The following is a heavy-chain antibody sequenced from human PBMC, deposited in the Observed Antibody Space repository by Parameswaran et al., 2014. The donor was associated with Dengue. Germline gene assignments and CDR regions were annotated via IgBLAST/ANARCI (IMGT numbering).Heavy chain of an antibody. J-gene: IGHJ6*02. Sequence: WIRQPPGKGLEWIGYIYYSGSTNYNPSLKSRVTISVDTSKNQFSLKLSSVTAADTAVYYCARVPTTVTTWASYYYYGMDVWGQGDHGHRLL. D-gene: IGHD4-17*01. V-gene: IGHV4-59*01. CDR2: IYYSGST. CDR3: ARVPTTVTTWASYYYYGMDV.